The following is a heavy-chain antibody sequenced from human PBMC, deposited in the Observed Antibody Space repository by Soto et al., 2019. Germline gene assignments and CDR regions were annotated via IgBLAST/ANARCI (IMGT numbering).Heavy chain of an antibody. D-gene: IGHD6-13*01. CDR2: VYYTGTT. V-gene: IGHV4-59*01. CDR3: ARDLAAVPRAFDY. J-gene: IGHJ4*02. Sequence: QVQLQESGPGLLKPSETLSLTCTVSGGSISSYFYIWVRQPPGKGLEWIGSVYYTGTTDYNASLKSPVTIAVDTSKTQFSLTLRSVTAADTAVYYCARDLAAVPRAFDYWGRGTLVTVSS. CDR1: GGSISSYF.